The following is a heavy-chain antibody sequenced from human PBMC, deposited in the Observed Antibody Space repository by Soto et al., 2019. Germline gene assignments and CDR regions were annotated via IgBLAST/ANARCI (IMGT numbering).Heavy chain of an antibody. CDR3: ATDSICMVRVLTNWFDS. CDR1: GFTFTNYA. V-gene: IGHV3-23*02. D-gene: IGHD3-10*01. J-gene: IGHJ5*01. Sequence: GESLRLSCVASGFTFTNYAMTWGRQAPGGGGVGWLGVIGSGVSTNYKASVRGRFTISGDNSQNTLYLQMNSLRPEDTAVYYCATDSICMVRVLTNWFDSWGQGTLVTVSS. CDR2: VIGSGVST.